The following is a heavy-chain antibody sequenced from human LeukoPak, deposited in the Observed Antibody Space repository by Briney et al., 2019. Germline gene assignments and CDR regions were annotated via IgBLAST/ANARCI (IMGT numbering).Heavy chain of an antibody. CDR3: AKRGVVIRVFLVGFHKEAYYFDS. CDR1: GITLSNYG. D-gene: IGHD3-10*01. J-gene: IGHJ4*02. Sequence: GGSLRLSCAVSGITLSNYGMSWVRQAPGKGLEWVAGLSGGGGGTNYADSVQGRFTISRDNPKNTLYLQMNSLRAEDTAVHFCAKRGVVIRVFLVGFHKEAYYFDSWGQGALVTVSS. CDR2: LSGGGGGT. V-gene: IGHV3-23*01.